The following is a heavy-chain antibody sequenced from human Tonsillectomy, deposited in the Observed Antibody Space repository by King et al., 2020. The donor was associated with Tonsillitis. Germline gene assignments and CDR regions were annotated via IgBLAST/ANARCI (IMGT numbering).Heavy chain of an antibody. CDR3: AGMYEGKVRGATPSSFDP. J-gene: IGHJ5*02. CDR2: IYYSGST. V-gene: IGHV4-31*03. Sequence: VQLQESGPGLVKPSQILSLTCTVFGGSISSGGYYWGWIRQHPGKGLEWIGYIYYSGSTYYNPSLKSRVTISVDTSKNQFSLKLSSVTAADTAVYYCAGMYEGKVRGATPSSFDPWGQGTLVTVSS. CDR1: GGSISSGGYY. D-gene: IGHD1-26*01.